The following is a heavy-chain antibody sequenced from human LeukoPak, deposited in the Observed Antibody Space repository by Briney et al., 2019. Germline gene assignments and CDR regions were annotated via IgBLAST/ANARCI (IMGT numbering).Heavy chain of an antibody. CDR3: ARVGYRSHYFDY. D-gene: IGHD6-13*01. CDR2: INPNSGGT. V-gene: IGHV1-2*02. CDR1: GYTFTGYY. Sequence: ASVKVSCKASGYTFTGYYMHWVRQAPGQGLEWMGWINPNSGGTNYAQKLQGRVTMTTDTSTSTAYMELRSLRSDDTAVYYCARVGYRSHYFDYWGQGTLVTVSS. J-gene: IGHJ4*02.